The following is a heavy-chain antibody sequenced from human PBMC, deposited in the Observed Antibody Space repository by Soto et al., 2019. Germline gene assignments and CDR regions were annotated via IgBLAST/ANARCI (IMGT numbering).Heavy chain of an antibody. J-gene: IGHJ4*02. D-gene: IGHD7-27*01. CDR2: MDYSGST. CDR1: GGSISASSYY. CDR3: ARRWGRTFDY. Sequence: PSETLSLTCTVSGGSISASSYYWGWIRQPPGKGLEWIGSMDYSGSTYYNPSLKSRVTISVDTSKNKFSLKLSSVTAADTAVYYCARRWGRTFDYWGQGTLVTVSS. V-gene: IGHV4-39*07.